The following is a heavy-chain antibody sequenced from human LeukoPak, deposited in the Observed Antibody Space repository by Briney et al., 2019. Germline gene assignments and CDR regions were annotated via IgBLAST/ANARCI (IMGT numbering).Heavy chain of an antibody. V-gene: IGHV3-64D*06. Sequence: GGSLRLSCSASGFIFSDYAMRWVRQAPGKGLEYISAINSDGDRTYFTDSVKGRFAISRDNSKNMLYLQMSSLRAEDTALYYCAKAHPYDDLTGAIDYWGQGTLVTVSS. J-gene: IGHJ4*02. CDR3: AKAHPYDDLTGAIDY. CDR2: INSDGDRT. D-gene: IGHD3-9*01. CDR1: GFIFSDYA.